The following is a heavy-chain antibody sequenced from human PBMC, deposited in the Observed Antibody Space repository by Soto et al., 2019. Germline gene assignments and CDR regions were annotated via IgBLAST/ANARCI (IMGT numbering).Heavy chain of an antibody. CDR2: IYYSGST. Sequence: SSETLSLTCTVSGGSISSNYWSWIRQPPGKGLEWIGYIYYSGSTNYNPSLKSRVTISVDTSKKQFPLKLSSVTAADTAVYYCATGYYYYMDVWGKGTTVTVSS. CDR3: ATGYYYYMDV. CDR1: GGSISSNY. V-gene: IGHV4-59*01. J-gene: IGHJ6*03.